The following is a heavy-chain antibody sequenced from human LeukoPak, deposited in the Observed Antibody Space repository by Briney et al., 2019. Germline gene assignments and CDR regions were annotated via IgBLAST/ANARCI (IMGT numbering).Heavy chain of an antibody. CDR2: ISGSGGTT. CDR1: GLTFSSYA. D-gene: IGHD4-23*01. Sequence: GGSLRLSCAASGLTFSSYAMSWVRQAPGRGLEWVSAISGSGGTTYYADSVQGRFTISRDNSKNTLYLQMNSLRAEDTAVYYCAKDDSYGNSRAWGQGTLVTVSS. J-gene: IGHJ4*02. CDR3: AKDDSYGNSRA. V-gene: IGHV3-23*01.